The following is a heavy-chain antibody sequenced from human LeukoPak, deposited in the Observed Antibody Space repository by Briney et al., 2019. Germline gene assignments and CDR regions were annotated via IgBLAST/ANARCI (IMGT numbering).Heavy chain of an antibody. CDR1: GFTFSSYG. V-gene: IGHV3-33*01. D-gene: IGHD1-1*01. J-gene: IGHJ6*02. CDR2: IWYDGSNK. Sequence: GGSLRLSCAASGFTFSSYGMHWVRQASGKGLEWVAVIWYDGSNKYYADSVKGRFTISRDNSKNTLYLQMNSLRAEDTAVYYCARDLHDGPYYYYYYGMDVWGQGTTVTVSS. CDR3: ARDLHDGPYYYYYYGMDV.